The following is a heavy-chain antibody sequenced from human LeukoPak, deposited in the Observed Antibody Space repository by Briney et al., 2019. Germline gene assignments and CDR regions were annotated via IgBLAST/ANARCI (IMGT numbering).Heavy chain of an antibody. CDR3: AKDLYDFWSGYYALDV. CDR1: GFTFSSYA. V-gene: IGHV3-30*04. D-gene: IGHD3-3*01. CDR2: ISYDGSNK. J-gene: IGHJ6*02. Sequence: GRSLRLSCAASGFTFSSYAMHWVRQAPGKGLEWVAVISYDGSNKYYADSVKGRFTISRDNSKNTLYLQMNSLRAEDTAVYYCAKDLYDFWSGYYALDVWGQGTTVTVSS.